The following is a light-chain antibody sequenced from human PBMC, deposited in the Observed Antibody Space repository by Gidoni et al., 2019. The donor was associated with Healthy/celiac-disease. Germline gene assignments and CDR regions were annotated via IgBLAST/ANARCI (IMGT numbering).Light chain of an antibody. CDR1: QGISSY. Sequence: DIPLPQSPSFLSASVGDRVTIPCRASQGISSYLAWYQQKTGKAPKLLIYAASTLQSGVPSRFSGRGSGTEFTLTISSLQPEDCATYYCQQLNSYPLTFGGGTKVEIK. CDR2: AAS. J-gene: IGKJ4*01. CDR3: QQLNSYPLT. V-gene: IGKV1-9*01.